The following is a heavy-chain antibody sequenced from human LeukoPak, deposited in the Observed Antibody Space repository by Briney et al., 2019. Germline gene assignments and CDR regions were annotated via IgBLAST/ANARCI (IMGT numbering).Heavy chain of an antibody. D-gene: IGHD3-22*01. V-gene: IGHV3-30*18. J-gene: IGHJ4*02. CDR3: AKDDSSGYSALDY. Sequence: GGSLRLSCAASGFTFSSYGMHWVRQAPGKGLEWVAVISYDGSNEYYADSVKGRFTISRDNSKNTLYLQMNCLRAEDTAVYYCAKDDSSGYSALDYWGQGTLVTVSS. CDR1: GFTFSSYG. CDR2: ISYDGSNE.